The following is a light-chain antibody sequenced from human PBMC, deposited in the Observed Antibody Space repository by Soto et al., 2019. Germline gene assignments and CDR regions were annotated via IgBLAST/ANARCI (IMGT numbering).Light chain of an antibody. CDR2: TTD. CDR3: LLYFGGAQLV. V-gene: IGLV7-43*01. J-gene: IGLJ3*02. Sequence: QAVVTQEPSLTVSPGGTVTLTCASSTGAVTTGNYASWFQQKPGQAPRTLIYTTDNRHSWTPARFSGSLLGGKAALTLSSEQPEDEADYYCLLYFGGAQLVFGGGTKLTVL. CDR1: TGAVTTGNY.